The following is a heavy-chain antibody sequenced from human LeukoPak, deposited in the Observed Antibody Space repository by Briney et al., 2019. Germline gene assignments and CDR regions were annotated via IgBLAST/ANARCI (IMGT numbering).Heavy chain of an antibody. CDR2: IRYDGSNK. J-gene: IGHJ4*02. V-gene: IGHV3-30*02. Sequence: GGSLRLSCAASGFTFSSYGMHWVRQAPGKGLEWVAFIRYDGSNKYYADSVKGRFTISRDNSKNTLYLQMNSLRAEDTAVYYCAKDMGYDFWSGYYGGWSYFDYWGQGTLVTVSS. D-gene: IGHD3-3*01. CDR1: GFTFSSYG. CDR3: AKDMGYDFWSGYYGGWSYFDY.